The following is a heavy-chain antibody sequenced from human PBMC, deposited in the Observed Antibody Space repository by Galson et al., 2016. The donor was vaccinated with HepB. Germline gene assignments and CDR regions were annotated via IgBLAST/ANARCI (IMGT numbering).Heavy chain of an antibody. J-gene: IGHJ4*02. CDR2: IIPIFGTT. V-gene: IGHV1-69*13. CDR3: ARLSRLGYCSGSSCEDY. CDR1: GGTFSSYA. Sequence: SVKVSCKASGGTFSSYALSWVRQAPGQGLQWLGGIIPIFGTTNYAQKFQGRVTITADESTTTAYMELSSLRSEDTAVYYCARLSRLGYCSGSSCEDYWGQGTQVTVSS. D-gene: IGHD2-15*01.